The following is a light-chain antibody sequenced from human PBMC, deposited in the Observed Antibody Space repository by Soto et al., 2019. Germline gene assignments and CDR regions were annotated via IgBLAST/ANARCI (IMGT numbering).Light chain of an antibody. J-gene: IGLJ1*01. CDR1: SSDVGGYYY. Sequence: QSVLTQPPSASGSPGQSVAISCTGTSSDVGGYYYVSWYQQHPGKAPKLMIYDVNKRPSGVPDRFSASKSGITASLTISGLQAEDEADYYCCSYAGTYAFYVFGTGTKVTVL. CDR2: DVN. CDR3: CSYAGTYAFYV. V-gene: IGLV2-11*01.